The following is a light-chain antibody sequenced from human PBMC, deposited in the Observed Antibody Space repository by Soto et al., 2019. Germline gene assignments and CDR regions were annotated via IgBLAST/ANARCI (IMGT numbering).Light chain of an antibody. V-gene: IGLV2-8*01. CDR2: EVS. J-gene: IGLJ1*01. CDR1: SSDVGGYNF. CDR3: SSYAGSNNFCV. Sequence: QSALTQPPSASGSPGQSVTISCTGTSSDVGGYNFVSWYQQHPGKAPKLMIYEVSERPSGVPDRFSGSKSGNTASLTVSGLQAEDEADYYCSSYAGSNNFCVVGTGTKLTVL.